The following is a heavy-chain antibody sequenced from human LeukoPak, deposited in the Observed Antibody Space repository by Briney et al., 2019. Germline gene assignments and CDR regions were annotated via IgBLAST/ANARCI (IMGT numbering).Heavy chain of an antibody. CDR3: ARSSPGRPFDY. CDR2: IYYSGST. J-gene: IGHJ4*02. Sequence: PSETLSLTCTVSGGSISSYYWSWIRQPPGKGLEWIGYIYYSGSTNYNPSLKSRVTISVDTSKNQFSLKLSSVTAADTAVYYCARSSPGRPFDYWGQGTLVTVSS. D-gene: IGHD3-10*01. V-gene: IGHV4-59*01. CDR1: GGSISSYY.